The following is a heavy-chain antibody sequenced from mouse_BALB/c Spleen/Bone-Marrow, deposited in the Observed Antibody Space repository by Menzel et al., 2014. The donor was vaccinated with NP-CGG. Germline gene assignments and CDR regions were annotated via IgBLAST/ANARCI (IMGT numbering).Heavy chain of an antibody. CDR3: ASALGGAY. V-gene: IGHV3-1*02. J-gene: IGHJ3*01. CDR2: IHYSGST. D-gene: IGHD4-1*01. Sequence: EVKVVESGPDLVKPSQSLSLTCTVTGYSITSGHSWHWIRQFPGNKLEWMGYIHYSGSTNYNPSLKSRISITRDTSKNQFFLQLNSVTTEDTATYYCASALGGAYWGQGTLVTVSA. CDR1: GYSITSGHS.